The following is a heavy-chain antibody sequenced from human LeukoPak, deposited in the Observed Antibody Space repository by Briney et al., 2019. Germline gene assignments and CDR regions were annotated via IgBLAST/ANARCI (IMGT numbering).Heavy chain of an antibody. Sequence: SETLSLTCAVYGGSFSGYYWSWIRQPPGKGLEWIGEINHSGSTNYNPSLKSRVTISVDTSKNQFSLKLSSVTAADTAVYYCARGGRFWSGSWAGYYYYGMDVWGQGTTVTVSS. CDR3: ARGGRFWSGSWAGYYYYGMDV. CDR2: INHSGST. V-gene: IGHV4-34*01. J-gene: IGHJ6*02. CDR1: GGSFSGYY. D-gene: IGHD3-3*01.